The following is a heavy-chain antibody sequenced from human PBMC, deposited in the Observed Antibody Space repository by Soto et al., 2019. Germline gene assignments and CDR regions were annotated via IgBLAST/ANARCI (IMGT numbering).Heavy chain of an antibody. CDR3: ARVTAFYEWLRFFDY. J-gene: IGHJ4*02. CDR2: IYHSGST. D-gene: IGHD5-12*01. Sequence: LSLTCAVSGYSISSGYYWGWIRQPPGKGLEWIGSIYHSGSTYYNPSLKSRVTISVDTSKNQFSLKLSSVTAADTAVYYCARVTAFYEWLRFFDYWGQGTLVTVSS. V-gene: IGHV4-38-2*01. CDR1: GYSISSGYY.